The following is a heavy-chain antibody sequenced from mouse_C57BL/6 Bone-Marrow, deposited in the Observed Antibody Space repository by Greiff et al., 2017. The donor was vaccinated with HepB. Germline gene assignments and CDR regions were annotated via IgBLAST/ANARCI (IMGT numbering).Heavy chain of an antibody. Sequence: EVQLVESEGGLVQPGSSMKLSCTASGFTFSDYYMAWVRQVPETGLEWVANINYDGSSTYYLDSLKSRFIISRDNAKNILYLQMSSLKSEDTATYYCAREGDGLPLSWFAYWGQGTLVTVSA. CDR1: GFTFSDYY. V-gene: IGHV5-16*01. D-gene: IGHD2-4*01. CDR2: INYDGSST. J-gene: IGHJ3*01. CDR3: AREGDGLPLSWFAY.